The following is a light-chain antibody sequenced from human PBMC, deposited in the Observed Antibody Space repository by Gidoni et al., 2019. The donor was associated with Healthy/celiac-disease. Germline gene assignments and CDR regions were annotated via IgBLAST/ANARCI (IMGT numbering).Light chain of an antibody. CDR3: QQYGSSPLT. J-gene: IGKJ4*01. CDR2: GAS. V-gene: IGKV3-20*01. CDR1: QSVSSSY. Sequence: EIVLTQSPGTLSLSPGERATLSCRASQSVSSSYLAWYQQNPGQAPRLLIYGASSRATGIPDMFSGSGSGTDFTLTISRLEPEDFAVYYCQQYGSSPLTFGGGTKVEIK.